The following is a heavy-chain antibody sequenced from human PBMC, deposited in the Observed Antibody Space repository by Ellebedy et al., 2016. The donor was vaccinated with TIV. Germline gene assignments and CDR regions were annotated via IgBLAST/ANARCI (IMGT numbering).Heavy chain of an antibody. CDR3: SRARGQYLYGSGSYFTN. D-gene: IGHD3-10*01. CDR1: TGSFSGYF. V-gene: IGHV4-34*01. CDR2: INPSGTT. Sequence: MPGGSLRLSCAVYTGSFSGYFWNWIRQPPGKGLEWIGEINPSGTTNYNPSLKSRVTISVETPKKQFSLQLTSVTAADTAVYYCSRARGQYLYGSGSYFTNWGQGKMVTVSS. J-gene: IGHJ4*02.